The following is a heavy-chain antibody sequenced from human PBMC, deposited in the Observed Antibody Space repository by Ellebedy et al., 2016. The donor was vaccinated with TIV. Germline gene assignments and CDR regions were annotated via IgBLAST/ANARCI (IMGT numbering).Heavy chain of an antibody. V-gene: IGHV3-23*01. CDR2: ISNSGGGT. CDR1: GFTFSNYA. CDR3: AKHQANAWGCKYGMDV. Sequence: PGGSLRLSCAASGFTFSNYAMSWVRQAPGTGLTWVSAISNSGGGTYYPASVKGRFTISRDNSKNTLYLQMNSLRAEDTAVYYCAKHQANAWGCKYGMDVWGQGTTVTVSS. J-gene: IGHJ6*02. D-gene: IGHD3-16*01.